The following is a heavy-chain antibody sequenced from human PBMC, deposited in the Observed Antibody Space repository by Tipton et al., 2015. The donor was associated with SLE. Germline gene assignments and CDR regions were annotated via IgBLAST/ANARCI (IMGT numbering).Heavy chain of an antibody. CDR2: IYHSGST. CDR1: GYSISSGYY. V-gene: IGHV4-38-2*01. CDR3: ARGHNVLLWFGELLDHQGHYGMDV. J-gene: IGHJ6*02. D-gene: IGHD3-10*01. Sequence: TLSLTCAVSGYSISSGYYWGWIRQPPGKGLEWIGNIYHSGSTYYNPSLKSRVTISIDTSQNQFSLQLSSVTAADTAVYYCARGHNVLLWFGELLDHQGHYGMDVWGQGTTVTVSS.